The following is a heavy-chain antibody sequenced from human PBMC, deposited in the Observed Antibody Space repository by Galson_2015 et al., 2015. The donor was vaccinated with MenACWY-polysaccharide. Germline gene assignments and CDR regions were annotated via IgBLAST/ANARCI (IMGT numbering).Heavy chain of an antibody. V-gene: IGHV3-23*01. J-gene: IGHJ4*02. CDR1: GFTFSSYG. D-gene: IGHD1-26*01. CDR2: ISGSGGST. CDR3: AKDLRVGATAGSELDF. Sequence: LRLSCAASGFTFSSYGMSWVRQAPGKGLEWVSSISGSGGSTFYADSVKGRFTISRDNSKNTQSLQVNSLRAEDTAKYYCAKDLRVGATAGSELDFWGQGTLVTVSS.